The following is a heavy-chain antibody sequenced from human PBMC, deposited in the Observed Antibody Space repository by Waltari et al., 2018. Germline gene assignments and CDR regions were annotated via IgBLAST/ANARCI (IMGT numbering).Heavy chain of an antibody. CDR2: MNREGSDT. CDR1: GFTFSSFW. CDR3: TRDSPSWI. J-gene: IGHJ3*02. Sequence: EGQLVESGGGLVQPGGSLKLSCAASGFTFSSFWMHWVRKVPGQGLGWVSRMNREGSDTSYADSVRGRFTVSRDNAKNMAYLQMNSLRAEDTAIYYCTRDSPSWIWGQGTMVSVSS. V-gene: IGHV3-74*01.